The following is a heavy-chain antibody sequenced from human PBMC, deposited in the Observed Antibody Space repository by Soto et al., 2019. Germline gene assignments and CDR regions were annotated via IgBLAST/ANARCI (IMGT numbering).Heavy chain of an antibody. J-gene: IGHJ4*02. V-gene: IGHV4-39*01. Sequence: SETLSLTCTVSGGSISSSSYYWGWIRQPPGKGLEWIGSIYYSGSTYYNPSLKSRVTISVDTPKNQFSLKLSSVTAADTAVYYCAAYGSGSYYNLGYFDYWGQGTLVTVSS. CDR2: IYYSGST. CDR1: GGSISSSSYY. CDR3: AAYGSGSYYNLGYFDY. D-gene: IGHD3-10*01.